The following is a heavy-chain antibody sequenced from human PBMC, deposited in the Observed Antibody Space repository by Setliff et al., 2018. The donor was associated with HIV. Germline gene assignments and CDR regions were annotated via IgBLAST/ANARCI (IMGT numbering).Heavy chain of an antibody. Sequence: PGESLKISCKGSGYNFTSNWIGWVRQMPGKGLEWMGTIYPGDSDTRYSPSFQGQVTISADKSISTAYLQWSSLKASDTAIYYCARHITGISFFSYMDVWGTGTTVTVSS. CDR3: ARHITGISFFSYMDV. CDR1: GYNFTSNW. J-gene: IGHJ6*03. V-gene: IGHV5-51*01. D-gene: IGHD1-20*01. CDR2: IYPGDSDT.